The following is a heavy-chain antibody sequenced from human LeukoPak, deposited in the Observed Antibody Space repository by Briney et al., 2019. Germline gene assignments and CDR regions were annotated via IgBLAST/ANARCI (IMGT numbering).Heavy chain of an antibody. CDR2: INAGNGNT. Sequence: GASVKVSCKASGYTFTSYAMHWVRQAPGQRLEWMGWINAGNGNTKYSQKFQGRVTITRDTSASTAYMELSSPRSEDTAVYYCAREQAWSPIAAAPTEINYYYYGMDVWGQGTTVTVSS. D-gene: IGHD6-13*01. CDR1: GYTFTSYA. J-gene: IGHJ6*02. V-gene: IGHV1-3*01. CDR3: AREQAWSPIAAAPTEINYYYYGMDV.